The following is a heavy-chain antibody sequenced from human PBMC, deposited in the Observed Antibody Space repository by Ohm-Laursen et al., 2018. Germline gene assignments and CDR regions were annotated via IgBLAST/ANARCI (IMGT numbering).Heavy chain of an antibody. D-gene: IGHD3-22*01. CDR3: TTAPTNYYDSSGYPPEYFKH. CDR2: IKSKTDGGTT. J-gene: IGHJ1*01. Sequence: SLRLSCAASGFTFSNAWMSWVRRAPGKGLEWVGRIKSKTDGGTTDYAAPVKGRFTISRVDSKNTLYLQMNSLKTEDTAVYYCTTAPTNYYDSSGYPPEYFKHWGQGTLVTVSS. V-gene: IGHV3-15*01. CDR1: GFTFSNAW.